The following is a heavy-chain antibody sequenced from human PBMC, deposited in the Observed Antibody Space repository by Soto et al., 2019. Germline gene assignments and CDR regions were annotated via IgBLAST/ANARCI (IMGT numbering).Heavy chain of an antibody. D-gene: IGHD6-6*01. CDR2: ISGSGGST. CDR3: AKDWYSSSGIWGSSDYYYGMDV. Sequence: QPGGSLRLSCAASGFTFSSYAMSWVRQAPGKGLEWVSAISGSGGSTYYADSVKGRFTISRDNSKNTLYLQMNSLRAEDTAVYYCAKDWYSSSGIWGSSDYYYGMDVWGQGTTVTVAS. J-gene: IGHJ6*02. CDR1: GFTFSSYA. V-gene: IGHV3-23*01.